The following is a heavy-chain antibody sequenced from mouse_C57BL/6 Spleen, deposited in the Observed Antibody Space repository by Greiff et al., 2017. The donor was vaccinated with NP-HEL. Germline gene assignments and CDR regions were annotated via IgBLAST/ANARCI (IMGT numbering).Heavy chain of an antibody. CDR2: IYPRSGNT. D-gene: IGHD1-1*01. J-gene: IGHJ4*01. V-gene: IGHV1-81*01. Sequence: VQLQQSGAELARPGASVKLSCKASGYTFTSYGISWVKQRTGQGLEWIGEIYPRSGNTYYNEKFKGKATLTADKSSSTAYMELRSLTSEDSAVYFCARKTTVVAPNAMDYWGQGTSVTVSS. CDR3: ARKTTVVAPNAMDY. CDR1: GYTFTSYG.